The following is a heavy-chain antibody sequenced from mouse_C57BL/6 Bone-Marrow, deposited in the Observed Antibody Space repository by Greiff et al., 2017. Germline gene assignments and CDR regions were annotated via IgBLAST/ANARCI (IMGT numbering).Heavy chain of an antibody. J-gene: IGHJ3*01. CDR3: ARDDYDWFAY. CDR2: ISSGSSTI. CDR1: GFTFSDYG. V-gene: IGHV5-17*01. Sequence: EVKVVESGGGLVKPGGSLKLSCAASGFTFSDYGMHWVRQAPEKGLEWVAYISSGSSTIYYADTVKGRFTISRDNAKNTLFLQMTSLRSEDTVMYYCARDDYDWFAYWGQGTLVTVSA. D-gene: IGHD2-4*01.